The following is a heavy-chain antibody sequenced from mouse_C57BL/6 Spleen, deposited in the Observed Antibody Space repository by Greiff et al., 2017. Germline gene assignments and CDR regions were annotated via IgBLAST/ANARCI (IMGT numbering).Heavy chain of an antibody. CDR1: GFTFSSYA. CDR2: ISDGGSYT. CDR3: AREHGNYAMDY. Sequence: EVNLVESGGGLVKPGGSLKLSCAASGFTFSSYAMSWVRQTPEKRLEWVATISDGGSYTYYPDNVKGRFTISRDNAKNNLYLQMSHLKSEDTAMYYCAREHGNYAMDYWGQGTSVTVSS. D-gene: IGHD2-1*01. J-gene: IGHJ4*01. V-gene: IGHV5-4*01.